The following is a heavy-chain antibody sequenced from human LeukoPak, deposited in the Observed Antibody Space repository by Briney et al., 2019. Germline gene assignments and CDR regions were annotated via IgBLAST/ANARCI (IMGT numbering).Heavy chain of an antibody. Sequence: SQTLSLTCTVSGGSTSSGGYYWSWIRQHPGKGLEWIGYIYYSGSTYYNPSLKSRVTISVDTSKNQFSLKLSSVTAADTAVYYCARVQLLYGDYPGHAFDIWGQGTMVTVSS. CDR3: ARVQLLYGDYPGHAFDI. CDR2: IYYSGST. J-gene: IGHJ3*02. V-gene: IGHV4-31*03. CDR1: GGSTSSGGYY. D-gene: IGHD4-17*01.